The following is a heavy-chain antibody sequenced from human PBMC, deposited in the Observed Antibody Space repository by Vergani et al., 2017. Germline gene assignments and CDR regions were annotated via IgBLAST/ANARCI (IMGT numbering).Heavy chain of an antibody. D-gene: IGHD2-15*01. CDR3: ARGGIYCSGGSCYFPTFDY. CDR2: MNPNSGNT. V-gene: IGHV1-8*01. J-gene: IGHJ4*02. CDR1: GYTFTSYD. Sequence: QVQLVQSGAEVKKPGASVKVSCKASGYTFTSYDINWVRQATGQGLEWMGWMNPNSGNTGYAQKFQGRVTMTRNTSISTAYMELSRLRSDDTAVYYCARGGIYCSGGSCYFPTFDYWGQGTLVTVSS.